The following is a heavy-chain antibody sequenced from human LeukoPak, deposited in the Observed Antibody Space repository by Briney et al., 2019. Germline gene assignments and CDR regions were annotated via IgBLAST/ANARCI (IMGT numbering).Heavy chain of an antibody. J-gene: IGHJ4*02. CDR1: GFTFEDFG. CDR2: IRSKAYGGTT. D-gene: IGHD4-17*01. CDR3: TREGDDYGDYGTIDY. V-gene: IGHV3-49*04. Sequence: GGSLRLSCGGFGFTFEDFGMHWVRQRPGKGLEWVGFIRSKAYGGTTEYAASVKGRFTISRDDSKSIAYLQMNSLKTEDTAVYYCTREGDDYGDYGTIDYWGQGTLVTVSS.